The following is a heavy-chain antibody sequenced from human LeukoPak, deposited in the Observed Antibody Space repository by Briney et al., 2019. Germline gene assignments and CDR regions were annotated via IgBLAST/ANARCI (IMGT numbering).Heavy chain of an antibody. Sequence: AGGSLRLSCAASGFTFSSYAVSWVRQAPGKGLEWVSAISGSGGSTYYADSVKGRFTISRDNSKNTLYLQMNSLRAEDTAVYYCARDKFGGTDYWGQGTLVTVSS. CDR2: ISGSGGST. CDR3: ARDKFGGTDY. CDR1: GFTFSSYA. J-gene: IGHJ4*02. V-gene: IGHV3-23*01. D-gene: IGHD3-16*01.